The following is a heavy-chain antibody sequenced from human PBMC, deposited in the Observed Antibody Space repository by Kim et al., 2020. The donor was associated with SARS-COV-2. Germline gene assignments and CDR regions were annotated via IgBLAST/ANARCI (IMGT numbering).Heavy chain of an antibody. Sequence: GGSLRLSCAASGFTFSSYAMHWVRQAPGKGLEWVAVISYDGSNKYYADSVKGRFTISRDNSKNTLYLQMNSLRAEDTAVYYCASAPYSSSWYGDAFDIWG. CDR3: ASAPYSSSWYGDAFDI. D-gene: IGHD6-13*01. CDR1: GFTFSSYA. CDR2: ISYDGSNK. J-gene: IGHJ3*02. V-gene: IGHV3-30*04.